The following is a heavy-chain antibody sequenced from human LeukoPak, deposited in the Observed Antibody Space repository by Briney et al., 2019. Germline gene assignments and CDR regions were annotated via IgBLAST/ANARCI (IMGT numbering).Heavy chain of an antibody. J-gene: IGHJ5*02. V-gene: IGHV4-59*01. CDR3: ARTLEGFDP. CDR2: IYYSGST. Sequence: PSETLSLTCTVSGGSISSYYWSWIRQPPGKGLEWTGYIYYSGSTNYNPSLKSRVTISVDTSKNQFSLKLSSVTAADTAVYYCARTLEGFDPWGQGTLVTVSS. CDR1: GGSISSYY.